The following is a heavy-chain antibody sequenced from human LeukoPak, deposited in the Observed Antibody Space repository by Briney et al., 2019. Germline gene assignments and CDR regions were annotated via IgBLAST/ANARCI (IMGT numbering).Heavy chain of an antibody. CDR3: AKDEEPRAYCSSTSCYRGLDY. J-gene: IGHJ4*02. D-gene: IGHD2-2*02. V-gene: IGHV3-23*01. CDR1: GFTFSSYA. Sequence: PGGSLRLSCAASGFTFSSYAMSWVRQAPGKGLEWVSAISGSGGSTYYADSVKGRFTISRDNSKNTLYLQMNSLRAEDTAVYYCAKDEEPRAYCSSTSCYRGLDYWGQGTLVTVSS. CDR2: ISGSGGST.